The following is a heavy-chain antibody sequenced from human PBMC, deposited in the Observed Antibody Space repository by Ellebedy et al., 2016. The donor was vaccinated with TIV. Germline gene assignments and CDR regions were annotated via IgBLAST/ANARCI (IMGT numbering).Heavy chain of an antibody. CDR2: ISNRDRT. D-gene: IGHD1-14*01. J-gene: IGHJ6*03. CDR1: GDSISSSSDY. CDR3: ATFNQYYTYLGV. Sequence: SETLSLXXTVSGDSISSSSDYWVWIRQPPGKGLEWIGTISNRDRTDYSPSLKSRVFILVDASKNQFFLKLTSVTAADTAVYYCATFNQYYTYLGVWGKGTTVTVSS. V-gene: IGHV4-39*01.